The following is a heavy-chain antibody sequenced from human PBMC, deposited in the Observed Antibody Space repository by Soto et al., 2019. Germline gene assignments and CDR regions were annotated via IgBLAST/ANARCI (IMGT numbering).Heavy chain of an antibody. J-gene: IGHJ4*02. CDR1: GGSVSSGSYY. CDR2: IYYSGST. CDR3: ARSRRTYYYASSGYPYFDY. V-gene: IGHV4-61*01. Sequence: SETLSLTCTVSGGSVSSGSYYWSWIRQPPGKGLEWIGYIYYSGSTNYNPSLKSRVTISVDTSKNQFSLKLSSVTAADTAVYYCARSRRTYYYASSGYPYFDYWGQGTLVTVSS. D-gene: IGHD3-22*01.